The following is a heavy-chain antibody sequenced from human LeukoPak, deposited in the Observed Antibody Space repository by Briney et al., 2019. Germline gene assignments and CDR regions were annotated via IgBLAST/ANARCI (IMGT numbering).Heavy chain of an antibody. D-gene: IGHD5-12*01. J-gene: IGHJ3*02. CDR1: GGSISSYY. CDR3: ARDQKEGLGGYDAFDI. CDR2: IYYSGST. V-gene: IGHV4-59*01. Sequence: SETLSLTCTVSGGSISSYYWSWIRQPPGKGLEWIGYIYYSGSTNYNPSLKSRVTMSVDTSKNQFSLKLSSVTAADTAVYYCARDQKEGLGGYDAFDIWGQGTMVTVSS.